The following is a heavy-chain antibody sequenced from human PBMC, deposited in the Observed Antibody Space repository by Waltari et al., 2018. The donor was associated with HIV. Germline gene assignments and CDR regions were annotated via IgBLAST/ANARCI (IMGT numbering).Heavy chain of an antibody. CDR3: AKGLRELGYYFDY. Sequence: EVQLLESGGGLVQPGGSLRLSCAASGFSFNNYAMTWVRQAPGKGLEWVSTISGSVYNTYYADFVKGRFTIFRDKTENTLYLQMNSLRAEDTAVYYCAKGLRELGYYFDYWGQGTLVAVSS. V-gene: IGHV3-23*01. J-gene: IGHJ4*02. CDR1: GFSFNNYA. CDR2: ISGSVYNT. D-gene: IGHD1-26*01.